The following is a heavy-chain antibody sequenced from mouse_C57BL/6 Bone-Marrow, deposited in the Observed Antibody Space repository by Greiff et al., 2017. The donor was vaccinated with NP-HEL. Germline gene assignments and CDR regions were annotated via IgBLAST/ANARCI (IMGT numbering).Heavy chain of an antibody. D-gene: IGHD2-10*02. CDR1: GFTFSDYG. Sequence: DVKLVESGGGLVKPGGSLKLSCAASGFTFSDYGMHWVRQAPEQGLEWVAYISSGSSTIYYADTVKGRFTIARDNAKNTLFLQMTSLRSEDTAMYYCARADGYGNAWFAYWGQGTLVTVSA. CDR2: ISSGSSTI. CDR3: ARADGYGNAWFAY. J-gene: IGHJ3*01. V-gene: IGHV5-17*01.